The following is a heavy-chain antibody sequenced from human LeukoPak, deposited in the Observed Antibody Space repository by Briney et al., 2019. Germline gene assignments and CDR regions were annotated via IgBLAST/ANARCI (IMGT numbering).Heavy chain of an antibody. V-gene: IGHV5-51*01. CDR1: EYIFTNYW. Sequence: GESLKISCKGSEYIFTNYWIAWVRQMPGRGLEWMGIIYPADSDTRYSPSFQGQVTISADKSVSTAYLQWSSLKASDAAVYYCARLVGNYGMDVWGQGTPVIVSS. J-gene: IGHJ6*02. D-gene: IGHD2-15*01. CDR2: IYPADSDT. CDR3: ARLVGNYGMDV.